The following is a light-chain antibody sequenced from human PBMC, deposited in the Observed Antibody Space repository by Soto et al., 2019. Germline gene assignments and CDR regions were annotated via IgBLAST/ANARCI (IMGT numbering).Light chain of an antibody. Sequence: DIQMNQSPSSLSASLGDRVTITCQASQAISKYLHWYHQRPGKAPILVIYDASNLEAGAPSRFSGGGSGTSFTLTISSLQPEDIGTYFCQQYNNLPYTFGQGTKLDIK. CDR1: QAISKY. J-gene: IGKJ2*01. V-gene: IGKV1-33*01. CDR2: DAS. CDR3: QQYNNLPYT.